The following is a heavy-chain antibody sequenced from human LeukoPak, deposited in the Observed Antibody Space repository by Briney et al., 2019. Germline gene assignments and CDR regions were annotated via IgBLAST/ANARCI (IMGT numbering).Heavy chain of an antibody. V-gene: IGHV3-7*01. CDR1: GFTFGPYW. CDR2: LNRDGSGA. J-gene: IGHJ4*02. CDR3: ARDFGPNSIDY. D-gene: IGHD4/OR15-4a*01. Sequence: PGGSLRLSCTASGFTFGPYWMSWFRQTPEKGLEWVANLNRDGSGAYYLDSVKGRFTISRDNAKNSVYLQMNSLRADDTAVYYCARDFGPNSIDYWGQGTLVTVSS.